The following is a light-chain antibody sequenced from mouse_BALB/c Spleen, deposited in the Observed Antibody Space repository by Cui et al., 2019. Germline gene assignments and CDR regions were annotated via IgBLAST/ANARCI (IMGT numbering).Light chain of an antibody. CDR2: RAN. Sequence: DIKMTQSPSSLYALLGDEVTITCRASQDINSYLSWFQQKPGKSPKTLIYRANRLVDGVPSRFSGSGSGQDYSLTISSLEYEDMGIYYCLQYDEFPFTFGSGTKLEIK. V-gene: IGKV14-111*01. J-gene: IGKJ4*01. CDR3: LQYDEFPFT. CDR1: QDINSY.